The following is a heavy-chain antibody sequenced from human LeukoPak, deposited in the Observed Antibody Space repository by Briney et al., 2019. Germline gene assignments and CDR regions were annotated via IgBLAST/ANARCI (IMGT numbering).Heavy chain of an antibody. V-gene: IGHV3-7*01. CDR1: GFTFSNFW. CDR3: LCGYYTNY. CDR2: INGDGSER. D-gene: IGHD1-26*01. Sequence: GGSLRLSCATSGFTFSNFWMNWVRQAPGKGLEWVANINGDGSERYYVDSVKGRFTISRDNAKNSLYLQMNSLRVDDTAVYYCLCGYYTNYRSQGTLVTVSS. J-gene: IGHJ4*02.